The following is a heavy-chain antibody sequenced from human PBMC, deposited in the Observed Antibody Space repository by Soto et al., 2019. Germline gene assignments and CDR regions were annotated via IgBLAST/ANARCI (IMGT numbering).Heavy chain of an antibody. CDR2: ILPIFGTA. CDR3: ATSPIDLRHKWFDP. V-gene: IGHV1-69*12. D-gene: IGHD5-12*01. CDR1: GGSFNTFG. Sequence: QVQLVQSGAELKKPGSSVKVSCKASGGSFNTFGFNWVRQVPGQGLEGMGGILPIFGTATYAQKFQGRVTITADGSTSTAYMELSSLRSGDTAIYYCATSPIDLRHKWFDPWGQGTLVTVSS. J-gene: IGHJ5*02.